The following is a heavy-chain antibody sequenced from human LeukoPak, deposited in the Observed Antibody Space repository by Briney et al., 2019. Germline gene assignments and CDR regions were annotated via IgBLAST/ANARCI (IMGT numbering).Heavy chain of an antibody. CDR1: GFTFSRYG. V-gene: IGHV3-64D*09. CDR2: IVSNGDST. Sequence: EGSLRLSCSASGFTFSRYGMHWVRQAPGKGLEYVSAIVSNGDSTYYADSVKGRFTISRDNAKNTLYLQMSSLRPDDTAVYYCVNPGWYYDSSGYSYYYGMDVWGQGTTVTVSS. J-gene: IGHJ6*02. CDR3: VNPGWYYDSSGYSYYYGMDV. D-gene: IGHD3-22*01.